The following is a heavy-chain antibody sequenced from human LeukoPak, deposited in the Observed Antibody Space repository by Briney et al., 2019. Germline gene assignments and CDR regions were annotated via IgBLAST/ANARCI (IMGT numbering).Heavy chain of an antibody. CDR1: GFSVSRFS. J-gene: IGHJ3*02. CDR2: FKWDGIV. V-gene: IGHV3-74*01. Sequence: PGGSLTLSCAAPGFSVSRFSMHWVRQVPGKGLVWVSRFKWDGIVSYADSVKGRFTISRDNAKNTVLLQMNSLRAEDTALYYCAGEDAPLFKDAFDIWAKGQWSPSLQ. CDR3: AGEDAPLFKDAFDI.